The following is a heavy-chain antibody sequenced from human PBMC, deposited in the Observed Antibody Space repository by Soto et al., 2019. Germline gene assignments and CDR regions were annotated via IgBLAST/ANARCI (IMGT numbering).Heavy chain of an antibody. D-gene: IGHD1-26*01. CDR3: AVHGIVGALGGAFDF. V-gene: IGHV3-53*01. CDR2: FYSGGST. CDR1: GFTVSSNY. Sequence: GESLKISCAASGFTVSSNYLSWVRPAPGKGLEWVSVFYSGGSTYYADSVKGRFTISRDNYKNTLYLQMKSLRAEDTAVDYCAVHGIVGALGGAFDFWGQGTLVTVSS. J-gene: IGHJ4*03.